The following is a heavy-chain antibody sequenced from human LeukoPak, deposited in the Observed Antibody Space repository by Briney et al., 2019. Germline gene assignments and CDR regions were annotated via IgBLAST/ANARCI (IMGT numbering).Heavy chain of an antibody. D-gene: IGHD2-8*02. CDR1: GFTFSSYS. CDR3: ARDSRTVGYYFDY. V-gene: IGHV3-48*01. J-gene: IGHJ4*02. Sequence: GGSLRLSCAASGFTFSSYSMNWVRQAPGKGLEWVSYISSSSSTIYYADSVKGRFTISRDNAKNSLYLQMNSLRAEDTAVYYCARDSRTVGYYFDYWGQGTLVTVSS. CDR2: ISSSSSTI.